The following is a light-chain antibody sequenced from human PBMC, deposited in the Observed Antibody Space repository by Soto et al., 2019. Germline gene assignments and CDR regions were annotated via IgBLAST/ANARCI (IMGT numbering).Light chain of an antibody. V-gene: IGLV1-44*01. CDR3: CSYAGTYSPV. CDR1: NSNIGNNP. CDR2: TNK. Sequence: QSVLTQPPSASGTPGQRVTISCSGSNSNIGNNPVNWYQQFPGTAPNLLIYTNKQRPSGVPDRFSGSTSGTSASLAISGLQSEDEADYYCCSYAGTYSPVFGGGTKLTVL. J-gene: IGLJ2*01.